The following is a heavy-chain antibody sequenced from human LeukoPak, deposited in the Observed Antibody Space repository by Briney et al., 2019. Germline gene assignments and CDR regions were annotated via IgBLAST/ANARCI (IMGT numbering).Heavy chain of an antibody. J-gene: IGHJ6*02. V-gene: IGHV3-23*01. Sequence: PGGSLRLSCAASGFTFSKYAMSWVRQAPGKGLEWVSGISGSGGNTYYADSVKGRFTISRDNSKNTLYLQMNSLRAEDTAVYYCARGVVAAPPAYYYYYGMDVWGQGTTVTVSS. D-gene: IGHD2-15*01. CDR2: ISGSGGNT. CDR1: GFTFSKYA. CDR3: ARGVVAAPPAYYYYYGMDV.